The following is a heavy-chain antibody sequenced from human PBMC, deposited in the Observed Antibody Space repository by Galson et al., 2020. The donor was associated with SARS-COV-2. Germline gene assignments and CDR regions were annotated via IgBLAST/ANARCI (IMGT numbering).Heavy chain of an antibody. J-gene: IGHJ4*02. D-gene: IGHD1-1*01. V-gene: IGHV4-39*01. CDR1: GGSIDSSTYS. Sequence: ENSETLSLTCTVSGGSIDSSTYSWGWIRQPPGKGLGWIGRMYYSGSTYYNPSLKSRVTMSVDTSKNQFSLNLSSVTAADTAVYYCARQVLEGFDYWGQGTLVTVSS. CDR3: ARQVLEGFDY. CDR2: MYYSGST.